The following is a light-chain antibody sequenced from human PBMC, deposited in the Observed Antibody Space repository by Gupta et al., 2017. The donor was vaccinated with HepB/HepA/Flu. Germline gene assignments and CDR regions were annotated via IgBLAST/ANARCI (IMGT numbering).Light chain of an antibody. CDR3: QQYCGAPRT. CDR2: GAS. V-gene: IGKV3-20*01. Sequence: ILLPPSPGTLSSSPGERATLSCRASQSASSRHVAWYQQEPGQVPRLLIYGASSMATGIPDRFSGRGSGTEFTLTISRLEPEDFAVYYCQQYCGAPRTFGQGTXLEI. CDR1: QSASSRH. J-gene: IGKJ2*01.